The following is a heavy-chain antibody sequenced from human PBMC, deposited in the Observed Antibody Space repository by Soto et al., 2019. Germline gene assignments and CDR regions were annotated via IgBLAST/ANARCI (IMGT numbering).Heavy chain of an antibody. V-gene: IGHV1-69*13. CDR1: GGTFSSYA. D-gene: IGHD2-8*01. CDR2: IIPIFGTA. J-gene: IGHJ6*02. CDR3: ALAVLMVYALDYYYYGMDV. Sequence: SVKVSCKASGGTFSSYAISWVRQAPGQGPEWMGGIIPIFGTANYAQKFQGRVTITADESTSTAYMELSSLRSEDTAVYYCALAVLMVYALDYYYYGMDVWGQGTTVTVSS.